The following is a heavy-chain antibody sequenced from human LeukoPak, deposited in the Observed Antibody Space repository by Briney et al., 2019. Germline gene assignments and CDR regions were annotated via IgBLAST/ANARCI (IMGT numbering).Heavy chain of an antibody. CDR1: GHSISSYY. CDR3: ARGGSGISNAFDI. J-gene: IGHJ3*02. Sequence: SDTLSLPCSVSGHSISSYYSRWMRHPPGKGLEWIGYLYYSGSTNSNPSLKSRVTMSVDTSKNQFSLKLRSVTAADTAVYYCARGGSGISNAFDIWGQGTMVTVSS. V-gene: IGHV4-59*07. D-gene: IGHD3-10*01. CDR2: LYYSGST.